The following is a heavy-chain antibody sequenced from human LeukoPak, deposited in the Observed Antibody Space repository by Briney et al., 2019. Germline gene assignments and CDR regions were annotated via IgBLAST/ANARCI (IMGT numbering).Heavy chain of an antibody. D-gene: IGHD5-24*01. CDR2: IASKIHGGTM. CDR1: GFTFSSYW. V-gene: IGHV3-49*04. Sequence: PGGSLRLSCAASGFTFSSYWMSWVRQAPGKGLEWVGFIASKIHGGTMEYAASVKGRFTISRDDFTSIAYLEMNSLKIEDTAVYYCSRGSYGYRPDTGFGVWGQGTTVTVSS. J-gene: IGHJ6*02. CDR3: SRGSYGYRPDTGFGV.